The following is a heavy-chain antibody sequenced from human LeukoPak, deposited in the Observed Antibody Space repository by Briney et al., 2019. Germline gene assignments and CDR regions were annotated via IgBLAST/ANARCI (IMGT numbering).Heavy chain of an antibody. CDR3: AKRRYDTSSLDWFDP. J-gene: IGHJ5*02. D-gene: IGHD6-13*01. CDR1: GFTFSSYG. CDR2: ISATGANT. Sequence: GGTLRLSCAASGFTFSSYGMSWFRQAPAKGLEWVSTISATGANTYYADSVKGRFTISRDNSKSTLYLQMNSLRVEDAAVYYCAKRRYDTSSLDWFDPWGQGTLVTVSS. V-gene: IGHV3-23*01.